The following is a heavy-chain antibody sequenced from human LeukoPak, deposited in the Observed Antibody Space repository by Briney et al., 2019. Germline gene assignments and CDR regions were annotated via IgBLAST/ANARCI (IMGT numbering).Heavy chain of an antibody. J-gene: IGHJ6*03. Sequence: PGGSLRLSCAASGFTFSSYAMSWVRQAPGKGLEWVSAISGSGGSTYYADSVKGRFTISRDNSKNTLYLQMNSLRAEDTAVYYCARDARTAGGYYYYYMDVWGKGTTVTVSS. CDR1: GFTFSSYA. V-gene: IGHV3-23*01. D-gene: IGHD6-19*01. CDR3: ARDARTAGGYYYYYMDV. CDR2: ISGSGGST.